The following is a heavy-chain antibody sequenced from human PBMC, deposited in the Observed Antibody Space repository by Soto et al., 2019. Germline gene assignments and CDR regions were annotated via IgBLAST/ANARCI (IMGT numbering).Heavy chain of an antibody. CDR1: GFSISRSA. V-gene: IGHV3-30-3*01. CDR3: ARDLQAGDDNVNWFAP. Sequence: QVQLVESGGGVVQPGRSLRLSCVASGFSISRSAMHWVRQAPGKGLEWVAVIAYDGSNKWYADSAKGRFTISRDNSKNTLYLDMSSLRAEDTAVYFCARDLQAGDDNVNWFAPWGHGTLVTVSS. J-gene: IGHJ5*02. D-gene: IGHD1-1*01. CDR2: IAYDGSNK.